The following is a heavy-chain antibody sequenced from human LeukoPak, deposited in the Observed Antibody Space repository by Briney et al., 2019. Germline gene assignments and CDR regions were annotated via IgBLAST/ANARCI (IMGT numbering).Heavy chain of an antibody. D-gene: IGHD1-26*01. CDR1: GGSISSSSYY. J-gene: IGHJ4*02. V-gene: IGHV4-39*07. Sequence: PSETLSLTCTVSGGSISSSSYYWGWIRQPPGKGLEWIGSIYYSGSTYYNPSLKSRVTISVDTSKNQFSLKLSSVTAADTAVYYCARVSGHRGGSYYFDYWGQGTLVTVSS. CDR2: IYYSGST. CDR3: ARVSGHRGGSYYFDY.